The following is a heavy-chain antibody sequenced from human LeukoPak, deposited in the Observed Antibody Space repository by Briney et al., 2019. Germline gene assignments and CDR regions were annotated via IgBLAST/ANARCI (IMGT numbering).Heavy chain of an antibody. CDR2: ISSSSSYI. V-gene: IGHV3-21*01. D-gene: IGHD6-19*01. CDR1: GFTFSSYS. Sequence: SGGSLRLSCAASGFTFSSYSMNWVRQAPGKGLEWVSSISSSSSYIYYADSVKGRFTISRDNAKNSLYLQMSSLRAEDTAVYYCARGRTVAGTDYWGQGTLVTVSS. CDR3: ARGRTVAGTDY. J-gene: IGHJ4*02.